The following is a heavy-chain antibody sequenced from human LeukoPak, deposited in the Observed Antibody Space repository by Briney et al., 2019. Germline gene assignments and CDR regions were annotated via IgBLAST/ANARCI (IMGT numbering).Heavy chain of an antibody. Sequence: GGSLRLSCAASGFTFSSYSMNWVRQAPGKGLEWVSYISSSSSTIYYADSVKGRFTISRDNSKNTLYLQMNSLRAEDTAVYYCAKDHQAVAGRFDYWGQGTLVTVSS. J-gene: IGHJ4*02. CDR2: ISSSSSTI. CDR1: GFTFSSYS. D-gene: IGHD6-19*01. CDR3: AKDHQAVAGRFDY. V-gene: IGHV3-48*01.